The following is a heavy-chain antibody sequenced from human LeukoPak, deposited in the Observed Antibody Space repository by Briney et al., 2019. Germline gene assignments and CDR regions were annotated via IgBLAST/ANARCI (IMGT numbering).Heavy chain of an antibody. V-gene: IGHV4-59*08. CDR1: GGSMNDYY. CDR3: ASPRSQWLGNDSFEI. Sequence: SETLSLTCTVSGGSMNDYYCTWIRQPPGKGLDGIGYIYYSGNTNYNPSLESRVTISIDTSKSPFSLRMPSVTAADTAVYYCASPRSQWLGNDSFEIWGQGTMVTVSS. J-gene: IGHJ3*02. D-gene: IGHD6-19*01. CDR2: IYYSGNT.